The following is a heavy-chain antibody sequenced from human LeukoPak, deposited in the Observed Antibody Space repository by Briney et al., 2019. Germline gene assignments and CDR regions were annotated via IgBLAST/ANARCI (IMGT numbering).Heavy chain of an antibody. CDR2: ISSSSSYI. Sequence: GGSLRLSCAASGFTFSSYSMNWVRQAPGKGLEWVSSISSSSSYIYYADSVKGRFTISRDNAKNSLYLQMNSLGAEDTAVYYCASELMITFGGVIDYWGQGTLVTVSS. CDR3: ASELMITFGGVIDY. V-gene: IGHV3-21*01. CDR1: GFTFSSYS. D-gene: IGHD3-16*02. J-gene: IGHJ4*02.